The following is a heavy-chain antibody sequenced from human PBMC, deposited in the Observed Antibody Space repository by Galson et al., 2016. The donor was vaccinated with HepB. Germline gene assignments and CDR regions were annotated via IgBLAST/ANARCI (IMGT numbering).Heavy chain of an antibody. V-gene: IGHV3-74*01. D-gene: IGHD2-8*01. CDR2: VDSNGGSV. CDR3: ARKSSCNDGVCYDAFDV. CDR1: GLGFSSHW. Sequence: SLRLSCAASGLGFSSHWMHWVRQAPETGLVWISRVDSNGGSVRYADSVKGRFTVSRDNAMNTLYLEMSSLRAEDSGVYFCARKSSCNDGVCYDAFDVWGRGTSVIVSS. J-gene: IGHJ3*01.